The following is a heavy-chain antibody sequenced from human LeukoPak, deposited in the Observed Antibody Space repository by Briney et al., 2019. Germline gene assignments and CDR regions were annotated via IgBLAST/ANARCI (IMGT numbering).Heavy chain of an antibody. CDR1: GFTFSSFR. D-gene: IGHD3-22*01. Sequence: PGGSLRLSCAASGFTFSSFRMNWVRQAPGKGLEWLSYITGRSTAIFYADSVKGRFSISRDNDMNSLYLQMSSLRVEDTAVYYCAGGWDYLDTTGNYYDLDYWGQGTLVTVSS. V-gene: IGHV3-48*01. CDR3: AGGWDYLDTTGNYYDLDY. CDR2: ITGRSTAI. J-gene: IGHJ4*02.